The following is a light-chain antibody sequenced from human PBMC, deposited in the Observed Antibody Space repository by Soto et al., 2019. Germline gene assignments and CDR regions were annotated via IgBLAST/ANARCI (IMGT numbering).Light chain of an antibody. CDR3: QQYNNWPRT. V-gene: IGKV1-39*01. CDR1: QSISSY. Sequence: DIHMPQSPSSLSASVGARVTITCRASQSISSYLNWYQQSPGKAPKLLIYAASALQSGVPSRFSGSGAGTHFTLTISSLQSEDFAVYYCQQYNNWPRTFGQGSKVDI. CDR2: AAS. J-gene: IGKJ1*01.